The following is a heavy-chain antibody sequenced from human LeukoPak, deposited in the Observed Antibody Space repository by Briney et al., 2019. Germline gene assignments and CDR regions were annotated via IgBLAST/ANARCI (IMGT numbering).Heavy chain of an antibody. J-gene: IGHJ4*02. D-gene: IGHD6-6*01. V-gene: IGHV1-69*05. CDR2: IIPIFGTA. CDR1: GGTFSSYA. Sequence: SVKVSCKASGGTFSSYAISWVRQAPGQGLEWMGRIIPIFGTANYAQKFQGRVTITTDESTSTAYMELSSLRSEDTAVYYCARDPDGYSSSSVVYFDYWGQGTLVTVSS. CDR3: ARDPDGYSSSSVVYFDY.